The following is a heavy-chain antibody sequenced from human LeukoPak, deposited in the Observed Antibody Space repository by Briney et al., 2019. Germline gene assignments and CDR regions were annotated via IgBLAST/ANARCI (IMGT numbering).Heavy chain of an antibody. D-gene: IGHD6-13*01. CDR3: AREKGEAAAGTLDY. CDR2: ISSNGGST. J-gene: IGHJ4*02. Sequence: GGSLRLSCAASGFTFSSYAMHWVRPAPGKGLEYVSAISSNGGSTYYANSVKGRFTISRDNSKNTLYLQMGSLRAEDMAVYYCAREKGEAAAGTLDYWGQGTLVTVSS. V-gene: IGHV3-64*01. CDR1: GFTFSSYA.